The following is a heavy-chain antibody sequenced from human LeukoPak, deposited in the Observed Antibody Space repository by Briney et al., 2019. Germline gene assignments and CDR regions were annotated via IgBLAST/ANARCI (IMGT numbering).Heavy chain of an antibody. D-gene: IGHD6-13*01. CDR1: GFTFSSYE. CDR3: ARGGYSSSWSLGY. J-gene: IGHJ4*02. CDR2: ISSSGSTI. Sequence: PGGSLRLSCAASGFTFSSYEMNWVRQAPGKGLEWVSYISSSGSTIYYADSVKGRFTISRDNAKNSLYLQMNSLRAEDTAVYYCARGGYSSSWSLGYWGQGTLVTVSS. V-gene: IGHV3-48*03.